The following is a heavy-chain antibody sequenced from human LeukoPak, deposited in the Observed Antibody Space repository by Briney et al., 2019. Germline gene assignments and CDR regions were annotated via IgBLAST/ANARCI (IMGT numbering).Heavy chain of an antibody. CDR3: AKVEGSTSHFYYYFGY. Sequence: GGSLRLSCAVSGFNVISRYMSWVRQAPGKGLEWVSVINSANDTFYTDSVKGRFTVSRDNSKNTLYLQMNSLRAEDTAVYYCAKVEGSTSHFYYYFGYWGQGTLVTVSS. V-gene: IGHV3-66*01. D-gene: IGHD2-2*01. CDR2: INSANDT. J-gene: IGHJ4*02. CDR1: GFNVISRY.